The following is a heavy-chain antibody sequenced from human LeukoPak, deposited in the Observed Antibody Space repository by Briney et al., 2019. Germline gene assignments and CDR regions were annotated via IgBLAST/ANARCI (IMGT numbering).Heavy chain of an antibody. Sequence: SETLSLTCAVYGGSFSGYYWSWIRQPPGKGLEWIGEINHSGSTNYNPSLKSRVTISVDKSKNQFSLKLSSVTAADTAVYYCARRYYDYVWGSYRSRGNSFDYWGQGTLVTVSS. V-gene: IGHV4-34*01. CDR3: ARRYYDYVWGSYRSRGNSFDY. J-gene: IGHJ4*02. CDR2: INHSGST. D-gene: IGHD3-16*02. CDR1: GGSFSGYY.